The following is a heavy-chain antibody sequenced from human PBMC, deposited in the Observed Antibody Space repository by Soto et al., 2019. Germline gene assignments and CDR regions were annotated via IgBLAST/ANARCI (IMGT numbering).Heavy chain of an antibody. CDR3: ARDLRYSSSWWNWFDP. CDR2: ISSSGSTI. CDR1: RFTFSTYE. J-gene: IGHJ5*02. Sequence: PGGSLRLSCAASRFTFSTYEMNWVRQAPGKGLEWVSYISSSGSTIYYADSVKGRFTISRDNAKNSLYLQMNSLRAEDTAVYYCARDLRYSSSWWNWFDPWGQGTLVTVSS. D-gene: IGHD6-13*01. V-gene: IGHV3-48*03.